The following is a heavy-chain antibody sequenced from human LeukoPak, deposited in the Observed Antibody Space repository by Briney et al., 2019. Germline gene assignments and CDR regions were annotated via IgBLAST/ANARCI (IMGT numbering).Heavy chain of an antibody. J-gene: IGHJ5*02. Sequence: PSETLSLTCTVSGGSISSGGYYWSWIRQHPGKGLEWIGYIYYSGNTYYDPSLKSRVTISVDTSKNQFSLNLTSVTAADTAVYYYARYCSSTTCRWFDPWGQGTLVTVSS. CDR3: ARYCSSTTCRWFDP. D-gene: IGHD2-2*01. CDR1: GGSISSGGYY. CDR2: IYYSGNT. V-gene: IGHV4-31*03.